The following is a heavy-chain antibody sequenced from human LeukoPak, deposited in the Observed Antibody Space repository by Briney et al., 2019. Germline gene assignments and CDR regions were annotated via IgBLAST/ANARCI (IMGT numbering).Heavy chain of an antibody. V-gene: IGHV4-59*01. J-gene: IGHJ4*02. CDR3: ARDYGGNGYYFDY. Sequence: SETLSLTCTVSGGSISSYYWSWIRQPPVKGLEWIGYIYYSGSTNYNPSLKSRVTISVDTSKNQFSLKLSSVTAADTAVYYCARDYGGNGYYFDYWGQGTLVTVSS. CDR1: GGSISSYY. D-gene: IGHD4-23*01. CDR2: IYYSGST.